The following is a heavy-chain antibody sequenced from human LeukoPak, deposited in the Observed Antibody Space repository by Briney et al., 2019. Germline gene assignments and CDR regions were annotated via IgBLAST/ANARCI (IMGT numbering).Heavy chain of an antibody. CDR2: ISSDGHNK. J-gene: IGHJ4*02. V-gene: IGHV3-30*04. CDR1: GFSFSSWA. D-gene: IGHD1-26*01. Sequence: GGSLRLSCAASGFSFSSWAMHWVRQAPGKGLEWVAVISSDGHNKYYADSVKGRFTISRDNAKNSLYLQMNSLRAEDTAVYYCARVGSSGSFYFDYWGQGTLVTVSS. CDR3: ARVGSSGSFYFDY.